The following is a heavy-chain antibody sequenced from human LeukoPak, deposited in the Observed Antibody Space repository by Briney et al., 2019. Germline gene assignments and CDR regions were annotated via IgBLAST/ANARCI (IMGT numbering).Heavy chain of an antibody. CDR1: GFTVSSNY. Sequence: PGGSLRLSCAASGFTVSSNYMSWVRQAPGKGLEWVSVIYSGGSTYYADSVKGRFTISRDNAKNSLYLQMNSLRAEDTAVYYCARDTVTSLFGSDYWGQGTLVTVSS. CDR2: IYSGGST. J-gene: IGHJ4*02. V-gene: IGHV3-66*01. D-gene: IGHD4-17*01. CDR3: ARDTVTSLFGSDY.